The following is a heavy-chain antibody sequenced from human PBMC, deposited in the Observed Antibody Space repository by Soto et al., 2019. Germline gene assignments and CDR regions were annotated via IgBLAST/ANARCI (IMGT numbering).Heavy chain of an antibody. J-gene: IGHJ4*01. CDR1: GLTFSNAW. V-gene: IGHV3-15*01. D-gene: IGHD5-12*01. Sequence: VQLVESGGGLVKPGESLRLSCAASGLTFSNAWMNWVRQAPGKGLEWIGLIKTNAEGGTTEYAAPVQGRFSISRDDSKATVYLQMSSLTTEDTAVYFCADMPVATSSDCWGHGTLVTVSS. CDR2: IKTNAEGGTT. CDR3: ADMPVATSSDC.